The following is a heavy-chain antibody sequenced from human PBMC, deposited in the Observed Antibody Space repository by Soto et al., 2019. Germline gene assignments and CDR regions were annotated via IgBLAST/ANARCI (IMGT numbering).Heavy chain of an antibody. CDR2: INSDGSST. CDR1: GFTFSIHW. Sequence: GGSLRLSCAASGFTFSIHWMHWVRQAPGKGLVWVSHINSDGSSTSYADSVKGRFTISRDNAKNTLYLQMNSLRAEDTAVYYCARPYASYYYYYMDVWGKGTTVTVSS. V-gene: IGHV3-74*01. CDR3: ARPYASYYYYYMDV. J-gene: IGHJ6*03. D-gene: IGHD2-8*01.